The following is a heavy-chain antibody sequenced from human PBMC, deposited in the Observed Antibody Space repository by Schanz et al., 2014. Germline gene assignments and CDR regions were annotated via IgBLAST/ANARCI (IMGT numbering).Heavy chain of an antibody. J-gene: IGHJ3*02. D-gene: IGHD5-12*01. CDR2: ITAYNGDT. Sequence: QVQLVQSGAEVKKPGASVKVSCKASGYTFTSHGISWVRQAPGQGLEWMGWITAYNGDTNYALTLQGRVTMTTDTSTGTAYMELRSVRSDDTAVYYCARGGGPEDVFDIWGQGTILTVSS. CDR1: GYTFTSHG. CDR3: ARGGGPEDVFDI. V-gene: IGHV1-18*01.